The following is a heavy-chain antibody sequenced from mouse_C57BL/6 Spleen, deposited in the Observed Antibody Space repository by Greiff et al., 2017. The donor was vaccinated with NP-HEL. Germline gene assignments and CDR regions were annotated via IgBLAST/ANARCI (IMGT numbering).Heavy chain of an antibody. CDR1: GYAFSSYW. Sequence: QVHVKQSGAELVKPGASVKISCKASGYAFSSYWMNWVKQRPGKGLEWIGQIYPGDGDTNYNGKFKGKATLTADKSSSTAYMQLSSLTSEDSAVYFCARDWQFAYWGQGTLVTVSA. D-gene: IGHD4-1*01. J-gene: IGHJ3*01. CDR3: ARDWQFAY. CDR2: IYPGDGDT. V-gene: IGHV1-80*01.